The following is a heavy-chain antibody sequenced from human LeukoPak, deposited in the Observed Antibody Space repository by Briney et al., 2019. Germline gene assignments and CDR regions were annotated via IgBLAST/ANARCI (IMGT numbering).Heavy chain of an antibody. CDR1: GYTFTGYY. V-gene: IGHV1-2*02. J-gene: IGHJ6*03. CDR3: ARDRVVVAATALYYYYYMDV. CDR2: INPNSGGT. Sequence: ASVKVSCKASGYTFTGYYMHWVRQAPGQGLEWMGWINPNSGGTDYAQKFQGRVTMTRDTSISTAYMELSRLRSGDTAVYYCARDRVVVAATALYYYYYMDVWGKGTTVTVSS. D-gene: IGHD2-15*01.